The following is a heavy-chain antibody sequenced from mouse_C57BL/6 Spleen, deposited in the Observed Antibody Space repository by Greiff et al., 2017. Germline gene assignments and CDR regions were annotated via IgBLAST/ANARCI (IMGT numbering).Heavy chain of an antibody. CDR3: ARLLRGYCDV. CDR1: GYTFTDYY. Sequence: EVKLEESGPVLVKPGASVKMSCKASGYTFTDYYMNWVKQSHGKSLEWIGVINPYNGGTSYNQKFKGKATLTVDKSSSTAYMELNSLTSEDSAVYYCARLLRGYCDVWGTGTTVTVSS. J-gene: IGHJ1*03. CDR2: INPYNGGT. V-gene: IGHV1-19*01. D-gene: IGHD1-1*01.